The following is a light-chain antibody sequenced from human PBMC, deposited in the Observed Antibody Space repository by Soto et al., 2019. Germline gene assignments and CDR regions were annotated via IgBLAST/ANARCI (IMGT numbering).Light chain of an antibody. CDR1: SSDVGTYDL. CDR3: CSYAGRSTLV. V-gene: IGLV2-23*02. Sequence: QSALTQPASVSGSPGQSITISCTGTSSDVGTYDLVSWYQQHPGKAPKLIIYEVTKRPSGVSNRFSGSKSGNTASLTISGLQAEDEADYYCCSYAGRSTLVFGGGTKVTVL. CDR2: EVT. J-gene: IGLJ2*01.